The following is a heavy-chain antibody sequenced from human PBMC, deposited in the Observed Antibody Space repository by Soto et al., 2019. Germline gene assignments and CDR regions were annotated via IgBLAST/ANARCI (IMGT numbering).Heavy chain of an antibody. D-gene: IGHD5-18*01. CDR1: GGSIISYY. Sequence: SETLSLTCTVSGGSIISYYWSWIRQPPGKGLEWIGYIYYSGSTNYNPSLKSRVTISVDTSKNQFSLKLSSVTAADTAVYYCARLSHSYGYYFDYWGQGTLVTVSS. CDR2: IYYSGST. V-gene: IGHV4-59*08. CDR3: ARLSHSYGYYFDY. J-gene: IGHJ4*02.